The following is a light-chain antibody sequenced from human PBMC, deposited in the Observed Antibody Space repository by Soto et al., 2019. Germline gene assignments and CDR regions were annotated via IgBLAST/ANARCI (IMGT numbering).Light chain of an antibody. J-gene: IGKJ5*01. CDR2: GAS. Sequence: EIVMTQSPATLSVSPGERATLSCRASQSVRGNLAWYQQKPGQSPRLLIYGASSTATGIPARFSGRGSGTEFTLSICSLQSEDFAVYYCQQYKTWPFIPFGQGTRRDIK. V-gene: IGKV3-15*01. CDR3: QQYKTWPFIP. CDR1: QSVRGN.